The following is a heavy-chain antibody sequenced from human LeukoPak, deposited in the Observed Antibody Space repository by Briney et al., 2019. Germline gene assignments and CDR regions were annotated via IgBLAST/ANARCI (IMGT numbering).Heavy chain of an antibody. J-gene: IGHJ6*03. CDR2: ISTSGST. D-gene: IGHD3-9*01. CDR1: GGSISDYY. V-gene: IGHV4-4*07. Sequence: SETLSLTCTVSGGSISDYYWSWIRQAAGKVLEWIGRISTSGSTNYNPSLKSRVTMSVDTSKNQFSLRLSSVTAADTAVYYCARGSQTDTLTGYPTFYSYYYYMDVWGKGTTVTVSS. CDR3: ARGSQTDTLTGYPTFYSYYYYMDV.